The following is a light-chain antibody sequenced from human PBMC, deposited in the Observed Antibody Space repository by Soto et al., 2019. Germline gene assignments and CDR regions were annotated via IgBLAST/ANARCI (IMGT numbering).Light chain of an antibody. CDR1: SSNIGSNP. J-gene: IGLJ1*01. Sequence: QSVLTQPPSASGSPGQRVTISCSGSSSNIGSNPVNWYQQLPGTAPKLFIYSNIQRPSGVPDRSSGPKSGTSASLTISGLQSEDEADYYCAAWDDSLDAYVFGTGTKVTVL. CDR3: AAWDDSLDAYV. CDR2: SNI. V-gene: IGLV1-44*01.